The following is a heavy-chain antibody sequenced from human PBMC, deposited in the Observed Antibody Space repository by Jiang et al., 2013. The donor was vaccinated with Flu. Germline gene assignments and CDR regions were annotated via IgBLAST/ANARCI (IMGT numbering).Heavy chain of an antibody. CDR3: ARGKVASSWRHYFDY. CDR2: IYYSGST. Sequence: GSIYYSGSTYYNPSLKSRVTISVDTSKNQFSLKLSSVTAADTAVYYCARGKVASSWRHYFDYWGQGTLVTVSS. D-gene: IGHD6-6*01. V-gene: IGHV4-39*01. J-gene: IGHJ4*02.